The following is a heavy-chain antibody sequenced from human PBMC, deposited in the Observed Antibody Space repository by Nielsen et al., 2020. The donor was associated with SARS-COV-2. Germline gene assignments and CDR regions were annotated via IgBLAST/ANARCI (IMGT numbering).Heavy chain of an antibody. CDR1: GGSVNTHAW. Sequence: SETLSLTCAVFGGSVNTHAWWSWIRQPPGKGLAWIGYIYYSGSTYYNPSLKSRVTISVDTSKNQFSLKLSSVTAADTAVYYCARQSLDGSYYYYGMDVWGQGTTVTVSS. V-gene: IGHV4-30-4*01. CDR3: ARQSLDGSYYYYGMDV. J-gene: IGHJ6*02. D-gene: IGHD3-9*01. CDR2: IYYSGST.